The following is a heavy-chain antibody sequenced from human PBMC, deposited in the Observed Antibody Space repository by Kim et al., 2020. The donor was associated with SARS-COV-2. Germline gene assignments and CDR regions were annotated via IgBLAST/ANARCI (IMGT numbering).Heavy chain of an antibody. Sequence: SETLSLTCTVSGGSISSYYWSWIRQPPGKGLEWIGYINYSGSTNYNPSLKSRVTISVETSKNQFPQKLSSVNAADTAVYYCAGGYYGDYHTDYWGQGTLVTVSS. D-gene: IGHD4-17*01. CDR1: GGSISSYY. CDR3: AGGYYGDYHTDY. J-gene: IGHJ4*02. CDR2: INYSGST. V-gene: IGHV4-59*01.